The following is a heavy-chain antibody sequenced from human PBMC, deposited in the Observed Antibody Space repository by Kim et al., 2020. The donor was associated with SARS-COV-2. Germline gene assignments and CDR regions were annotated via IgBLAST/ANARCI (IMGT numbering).Heavy chain of an antibody. Sequence: GGSLRLSCAASGFTFSSYSMNWVRQAPGKGLEWVSSISSSSSYIYYADSVKGRFTISRDNAKNSLYLQMNSLRAEDTAVYYCARDRLWFGEPPDYWGQGTLVTVSS. J-gene: IGHJ4*02. V-gene: IGHV3-21*01. CDR2: ISSSSSYI. CDR1: GFTFSSYS. CDR3: ARDRLWFGEPPDY. D-gene: IGHD3-10*01.